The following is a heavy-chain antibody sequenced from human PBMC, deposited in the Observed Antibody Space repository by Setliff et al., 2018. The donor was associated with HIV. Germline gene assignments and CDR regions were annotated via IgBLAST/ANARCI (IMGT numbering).Heavy chain of an antibody. Sequence: SVKVSCKASGGTFSSYDISWVRQAPGQGLEWMGRIVPVFGETNYAQKFQGRVTITADEFTSTAYMELSSLRSEDTAVYYCARGGRVVPAATGSNAYDIWGQGTKVTVSS. V-gene: IGHV1-69*13. D-gene: IGHD2-2*01. CDR1: GGTFSSYD. CDR2: IVPVFGET. J-gene: IGHJ3*02. CDR3: ARGGRVVPAATGSNAYDI.